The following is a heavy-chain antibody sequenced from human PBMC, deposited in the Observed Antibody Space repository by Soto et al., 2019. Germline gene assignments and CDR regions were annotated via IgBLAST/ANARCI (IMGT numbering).Heavy chain of an antibody. V-gene: IGHV3-23*01. CDR3: ARRRGGDYVDY. D-gene: IGHD1-1*01. J-gene: IGHJ4*02. CDR2: ISGSGGST. Sequence: GGSLRLSCAGSGFTFSSYAMSWVRQAPGKGLEWVSAISGSGGSTYYADSVKGRFTISRGNSKNTLYLQMNSLRAEDTAVYYCARRRGGDYVDYWGQGTLVTVSS. CDR1: GFTFSSYA.